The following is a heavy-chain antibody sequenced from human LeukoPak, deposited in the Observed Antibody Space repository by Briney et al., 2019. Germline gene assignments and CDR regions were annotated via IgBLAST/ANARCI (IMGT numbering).Heavy chain of an antibody. CDR3: VRDNRDVFHI. V-gene: IGHV3-21*01. J-gene: IGHJ3*02. CDR2: ISSSSSYK. CDR1: GLIFNSYS. Sequence: PGGSLRLSCAASGLIFNSYSMKWVRQAPGKGLEWVSAISSSSSYKFNADSVKGRFTISRDNARNLLYLQMNSLRAEDTAVYYCVRDNRDVFHIWGQGTMVTVSS.